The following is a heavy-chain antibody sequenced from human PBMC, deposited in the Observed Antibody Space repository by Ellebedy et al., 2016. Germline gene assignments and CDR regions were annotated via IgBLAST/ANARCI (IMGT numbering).Heavy chain of an antibody. CDR3: TTLGYGDYVGNFDY. V-gene: IGHV3-15*01. CDR2: IKSKTDGGTT. Sequence: GGSLRLSCAASGFTFSNAWMSWVRQAPGKGLEWVGRIKSKTDGGTTDYAAPVKGRFTISRDDSKNTLYLQMNSLKTEDTAVYYCTTLGYGDYVGNFDYWGQGTLVTVPS. D-gene: IGHD4-17*01. CDR1: GFTFSNAW. J-gene: IGHJ4*02.